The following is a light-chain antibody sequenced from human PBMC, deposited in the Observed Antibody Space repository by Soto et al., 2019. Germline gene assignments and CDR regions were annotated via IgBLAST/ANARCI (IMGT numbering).Light chain of an antibody. CDR3: QKYNSAPHT. CDR1: QGISNY. CDR2: AAS. Sequence: DIQMTQSPSSLSASVGDEVTITCRASQGISNYLAWYQQKPGKVPRLLVYAASTLQSGVPSRFSGSGSGTDFTLTISSLRPEDVATYYCQKYNSAPHTFGQGTKLEI. J-gene: IGKJ2*01. V-gene: IGKV1-27*01.